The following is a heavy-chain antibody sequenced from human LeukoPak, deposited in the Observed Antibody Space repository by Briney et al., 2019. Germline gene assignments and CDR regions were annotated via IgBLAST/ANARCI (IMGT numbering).Heavy chain of an antibody. CDR2: INPDGTVT. Sequence: PGGSLRLSCAASGFTFSSYWMSWVRQAPGKGLVWVSPINPDGTVTTYADSVKGRFTISRDNAKNTLYLQMNSLRVEDTAVYYCVRDSPSGFFDLWGRGTLVTVSS. CDR3: VRDSPSGFFDL. D-gene: IGHD6-19*01. V-gene: IGHV3-74*01. J-gene: IGHJ2*01. CDR1: GFTFSSYW.